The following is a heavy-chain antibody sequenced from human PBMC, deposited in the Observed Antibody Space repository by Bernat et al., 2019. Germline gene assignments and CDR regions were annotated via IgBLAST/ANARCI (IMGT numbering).Heavy chain of an antibody. D-gene: IGHD6-13*01. J-gene: IGHJ6*02. V-gene: IGHV3-13*04. Sequence: EVQLVEFGGGLVQPGGSLRLSCAASGFTFSSYDMHWVRQATGKGLEWVSAIGTAGDTYYPGSVKGRFTISRENAKNSLYLQMNSLRAGDTAVYYCARVLDSSSWYRLNYYYYGMDVWGQGTTVTVSS. CDR1: GFTFSSYD. CDR3: ARVLDSSSWYRLNYYYYGMDV. CDR2: IGTAGDT.